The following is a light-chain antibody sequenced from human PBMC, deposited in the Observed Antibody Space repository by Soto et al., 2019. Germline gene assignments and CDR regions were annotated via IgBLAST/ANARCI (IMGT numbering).Light chain of an antibody. V-gene: IGLV2-8*01. J-gene: IGLJ2*01. CDR3: SSYAGSNNLGV. CDR1: SSDVGGYNY. Sequence: QLVLTQPPSASGSPGQSVTISCTGTSSDVGGYNYVSWYQQHPGKAPKLMIYEVSKRPSGVPDRFSGSKSGNTASLTVSGLQAEDEADYYCSSYAGSNNLGVFGGGTNLTVL. CDR2: EVS.